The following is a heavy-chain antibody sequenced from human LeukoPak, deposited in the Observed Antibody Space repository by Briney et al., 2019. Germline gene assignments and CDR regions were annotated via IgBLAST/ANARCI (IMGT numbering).Heavy chain of an antibody. Sequence: SQTLSLTCTESGGSISSDDYYWNWIRQPAGRGLEWIGRIYTTGNTMYNPSLESRVSMSIDTSKNQVSLKVKSVAAADTAVYYCARGGTLFTFFDSWGQGTLVTVSS. CDR3: ARGGTLFTFFDS. CDR1: GGSISSDDYY. V-gene: IGHV4-61*02. J-gene: IGHJ4*02. CDR2: IYTTGNT.